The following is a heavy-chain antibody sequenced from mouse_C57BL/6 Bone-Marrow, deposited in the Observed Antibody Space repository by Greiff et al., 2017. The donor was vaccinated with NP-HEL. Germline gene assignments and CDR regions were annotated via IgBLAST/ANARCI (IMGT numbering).Heavy chain of an antibody. D-gene: IGHD2-4*01. Sequence: QVQLQQPGAELVMPGASVKLSCKASGYTFTSYWMHWVKQRPGQGLEWIGEIDPSDSYTNYNQKFKGKSTLTVDKSSSTAYMQLSSLTSEDSAVYYCARKGDDYDGNVDVWGTGTTVTVSS. V-gene: IGHV1-69*01. J-gene: IGHJ1*03. CDR1: GYTFTSYW. CDR2: IDPSDSYT. CDR3: ARKGDDYDGNVDV.